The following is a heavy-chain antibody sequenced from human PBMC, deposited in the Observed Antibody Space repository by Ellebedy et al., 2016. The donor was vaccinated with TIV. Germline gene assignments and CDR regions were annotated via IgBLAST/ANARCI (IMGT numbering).Heavy chain of an antibody. V-gene: IGHV3-11*01. CDR3: ARDSGKGWAFDI. J-gene: IGHJ3*02. Sequence: GESLKISXAASGFTFSDNYMTWIRQAPGKGLEWISYICGLGVTKYYADSFKGRFIISRDNAKNSVYLQLNSLRVDDTAIYYCARDSGKGWAFDIWGQGTMVTVSS. CDR1: GFTFSDNY. CDR2: ICGLGVTK. D-gene: IGHD3-10*01.